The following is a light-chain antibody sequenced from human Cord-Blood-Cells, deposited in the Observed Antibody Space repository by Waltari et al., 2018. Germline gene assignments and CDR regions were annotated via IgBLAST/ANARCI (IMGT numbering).Light chain of an antibody. CDR3: QQYNSYSRT. Sequence: DIQMTQSPSTLSASVGDRVTITCRASQRIISWLAWYQQKPGKAPKLLIYKASSLESGVPSRFSGSGSETELTLTISSLQPDEFATYFCQQYNSYSRTFGQGTKVEIK. CDR2: KAS. CDR1: QRIISW. V-gene: IGKV1-5*03. J-gene: IGKJ1*01.